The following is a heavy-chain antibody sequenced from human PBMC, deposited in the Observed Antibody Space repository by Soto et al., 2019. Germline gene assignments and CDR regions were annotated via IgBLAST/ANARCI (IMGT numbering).Heavy chain of an antibody. CDR2: ISAYNGNT. CDR3: ARMGTGYCSSTSCYGVNWFDP. V-gene: IGHV1-18*04. Sequence: AAVKVSCKASGYTFTSYGISWVRQAPGQGLEWMGWISAYNGNTNYAQKLQGRVTMTTDTSTSTAYMELRSLRSDDTAVYYCARMGTGYCSSTSCYGVNWFDPWGQGTLVTVS. D-gene: IGHD2-2*01. CDR1: GYTFTSYG. J-gene: IGHJ5*02.